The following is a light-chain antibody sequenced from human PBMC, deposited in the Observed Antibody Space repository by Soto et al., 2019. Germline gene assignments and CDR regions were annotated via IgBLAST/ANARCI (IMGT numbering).Light chain of an antibody. CDR1: QSISDW. J-gene: IGKJ5*01. CDR2: DAS. Sequence: DIQMTQSPSTLSASVGDRVTITCRAGQSISDWLAWYQQKPGKAPKLLIYDASSLESGVPSTFSGSGSGTEFTLTISSLQPDDFATYYCQHYNSYPITFGQGTRLEIK. CDR3: QHYNSYPIT. V-gene: IGKV1-5*01.